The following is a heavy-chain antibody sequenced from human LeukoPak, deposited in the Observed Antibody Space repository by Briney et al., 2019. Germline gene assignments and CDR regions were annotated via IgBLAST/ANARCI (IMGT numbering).Heavy chain of an antibody. CDR3: ATGVATVPVDY. V-gene: IGHV4-59*01. Sequence: SETLSLTCTVSGVSISSYYWSWIRQPPGKGLEWIGYISYIGITNYNPSLKSRVTISVDTSKNQFSLKLSSVTAADTAVYYCATGVATVPVDYWGQEPWSPSPQ. D-gene: IGHD5-12*01. CDR2: ISYIGIT. J-gene: IGHJ4*01. CDR1: GVSISSYY.